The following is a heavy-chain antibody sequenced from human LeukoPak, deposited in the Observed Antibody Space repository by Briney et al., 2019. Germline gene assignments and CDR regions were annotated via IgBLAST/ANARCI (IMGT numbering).Heavy chain of an antibody. V-gene: IGHV3-23*01. CDR3: AKWADSSGYYYRGDY. J-gene: IGHJ4*02. CDR2: ISGSGGST. CDR1: EFTFSSYA. D-gene: IGHD3-22*01. Sequence: GGSLRLSCAASEFTFSSYAMSWVRQAPGKGLEWVSAISGSGGSTYYADSVKGRFTISRDNSKNTLYLQMNSLRAEDTAVYYCAKWADSSGYYYRGDYWGQGTLVTVSS.